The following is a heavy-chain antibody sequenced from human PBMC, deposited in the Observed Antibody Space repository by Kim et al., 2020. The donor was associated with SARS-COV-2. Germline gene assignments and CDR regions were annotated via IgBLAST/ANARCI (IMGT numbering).Heavy chain of an antibody. Sequence: NTYYADSVKVRFIISGDNSKNTLYLQMNSLRAEDTAVYYCARDQGGSYDYWGQGTLVTVSS. V-gene: IGHV3-33*01. D-gene: IGHD1-26*01. CDR2: NT. J-gene: IGHJ4*02. CDR3: ARDQGGSYDY.